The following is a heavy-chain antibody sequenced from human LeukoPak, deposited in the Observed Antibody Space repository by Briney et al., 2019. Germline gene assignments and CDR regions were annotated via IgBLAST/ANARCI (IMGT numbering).Heavy chain of an antibody. V-gene: IGHV4-39*01. CDR2: IYYSGST. Sequence: PSETLSLTCTVSGGSISSSSYYWGWIRQPPGKGLEWIGSIYYSGSTYYNPSLKSRVTISVDTSKNQFPLKLSSVTAADTAVYYCARHSIAMDSGVPGEAFDIWGQGTMVTVSS. CDR3: ARHSIAMDSGVPGEAFDI. CDR1: GGSISSSSYY. J-gene: IGHJ3*02. D-gene: IGHD5-12*01.